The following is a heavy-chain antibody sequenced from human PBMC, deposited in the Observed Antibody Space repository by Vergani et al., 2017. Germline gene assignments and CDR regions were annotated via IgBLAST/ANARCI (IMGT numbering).Heavy chain of an antibody. CDR1: GYTFTGYY. D-gene: IGHD3-9*01. CDR3: ARGVGYDILTGYPDAFDI. CDR2: INPNSGGT. Sequence: QVQLVQSGAEVKKPGASVKVSCKASGYTFTGYYMHWVRQAPGQGLEWMGWINPNSGGTNYAQKFQGWVTMTRDTSISTAYMELSRLGSDDTAGYYCARGVGYDILTGYPDAFDIWGQGTMVTVSS. V-gene: IGHV1-2*04. J-gene: IGHJ3*02.